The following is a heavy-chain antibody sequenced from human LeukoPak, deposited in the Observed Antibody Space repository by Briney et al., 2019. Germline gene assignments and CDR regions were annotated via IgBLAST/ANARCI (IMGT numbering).Heavy chain of an antibody. V-gene: IGHV4-39*01. CDR1: GGSISSSSYY. CDR3: ARLRRSGSDY. CDR2: LYYSGST. Sequence: KPSETLSLTCTISGGSISSSSYYWGWIRQPPGTGLEWIGGLYYSGSTYYNTSLKSRVTISVDTSKLSLKLTSVTAADTAVYYCARLRRSGSDYWGQGTLVTVSS. J-gene: IGHJ4*02. D-gene: IGHD2-15*01.